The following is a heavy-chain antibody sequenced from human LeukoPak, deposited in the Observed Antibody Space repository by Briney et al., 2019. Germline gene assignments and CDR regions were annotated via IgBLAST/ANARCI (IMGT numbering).Heavy chain of an antibody. Sequence: GGSLRLSCAASGFIFNNYGLIWVRQAPGKGLEWVSAISGSGGSTYYADSVKGRFTISRDNSKNTLYLQMNSLRAEDTAVYYCAKDKGIAAAGPTFDYWGQGTLVTVSS. CDR1: GFIFNNYG. CDR2: ISGSGGST. CDR3: AKDKGIAAAGPTFDY. J-gene: IGHJ4*02. D-gene: IGHD6-13*01. V-gene: IGHV3-23*01.